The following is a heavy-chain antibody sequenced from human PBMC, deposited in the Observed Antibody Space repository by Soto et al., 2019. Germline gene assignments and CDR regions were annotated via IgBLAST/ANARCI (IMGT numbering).Heavy chain of an antibody. D-gene: IGHD3-22*01. CDR2: IIPIFGTA. V-gene: IGHV1-69*13. J-gene: IGHJ3*02. Sequence: SVKVSCKASGGTFSSYAISWVRQAPGQGLEWMGGIIPIFGTANYAQKFQGRVTITADESTSTAYMELSSLRSEDTAVYYCARVLSGYYARIQKDASDIWGQGTMVTV. CDR3: ARVLSGYYARIQKDASDI. CDR1: GGTFSSYA.